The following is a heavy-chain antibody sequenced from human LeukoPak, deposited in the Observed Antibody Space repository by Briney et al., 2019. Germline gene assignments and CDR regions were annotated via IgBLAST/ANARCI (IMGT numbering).Heavy chain of an antibody. D-gene: IGHD6-13*01. Sequence: GGSLRLSCAASGFTFSSYSMNWVRQAPGKGLEWVSSISSSSSYIYYADSVKGRFTISRDNAKNSLYLQMNSLRAEDTAVYYCARDRDIAAAGLNFDYWGQGTLVAVSS. CDR1: GFTFSSYS. V-gene: IGHV3-21*01. CDR2: ISSSSSYI. CDR3: ARDRDIAAAGLNFDY. J-gene: IGHJ4*02.